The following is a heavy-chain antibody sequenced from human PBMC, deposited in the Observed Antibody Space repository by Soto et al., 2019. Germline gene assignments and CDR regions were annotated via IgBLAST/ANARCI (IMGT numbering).Heavy chain of an antibody. D-gene: IGHD2-15*01. V-gene: IGHV4-4*02. CDR1: GGSISSSNW. Sequence: PSETLSLTRAVSGGSISSSNWWSWVRPPPGKGLEWIGEIYHIGSTNYNPPLKSRVTISVDKSKNQFSLKLSSVTAADTAVYYCARSVARYYYGREVWVHETTVT. CDR3: ARSVARYYYGREV. CDR2: IYHIGST. J-gene: IGHJ6*02.